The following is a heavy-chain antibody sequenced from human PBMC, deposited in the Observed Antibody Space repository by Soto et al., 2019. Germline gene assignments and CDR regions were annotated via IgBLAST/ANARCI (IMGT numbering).Heavy chain of an antibody. CDR2: ISAYNGNT. D-gene: IGHD3-22*01. V-gene: IGHV1-18*01. CDR1: GYTFTSYG. CDR3: ARDRSGRYYDSSGYFDY. J-gene: IGHJ4*02. Sequence: RASVKVSCKASGYTFTSYGISWVRQAPGQGLEWMGWISAYNGNTNYAQKLQGRVTMTTDTSTSTAYMELRSLRSDDTAVYYCARDRSGRYYDSSGYFDYWGQGTLVTVSS.